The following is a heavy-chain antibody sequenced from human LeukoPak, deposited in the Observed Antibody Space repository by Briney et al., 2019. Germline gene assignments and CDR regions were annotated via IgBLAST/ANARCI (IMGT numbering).Heavy chain of an antibody. D-gene: IGHD5-18*01. V-gene: IGHV3-23*01. J-gene: IGHJ6*02. Sequence: GGSLRLSCATSGFTFSSYAMSWVRQAPGKGLEWVSAISGSGGSTYYADSVKGRFTISRDNSKNTLYLQMNSPRAEDTAVYYCAKGEDTAMAHYYYGMDVWGQGTTVTVSS. CDR2: ISGSGGST. CDR3: AKGEDTAMAHYYYGMDV. CDR1: GFTFSSYA.